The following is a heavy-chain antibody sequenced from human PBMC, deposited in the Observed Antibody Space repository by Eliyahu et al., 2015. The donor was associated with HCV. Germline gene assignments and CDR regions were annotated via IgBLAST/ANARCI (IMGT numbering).Heavy chain of an antibody. V-gene: IGHV4-61*01. D-gene: IGHD3-22*01. CDR3: ARVAATVVPGTPFDS. CDR1: GGSVSSGTFY. J-gene: IGHJ4*02. Sequence: VQLQESGPGLVKPSETLSLTCTVSGGSVSSGTFYWSWIRQPPGKGLEWIGYIYYSGSTDYSPSLKSRVTISVDTSKNQFSLKLNSVTAADTAVYYCARVAATVVPGTPFDSWGQGTLVTVSS. CDR2: IYYSGST.